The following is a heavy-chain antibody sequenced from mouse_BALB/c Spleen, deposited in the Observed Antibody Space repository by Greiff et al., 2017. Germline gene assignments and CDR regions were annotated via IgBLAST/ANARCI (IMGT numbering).Heavy chain of an antibody. D-gene: IGHD1-1*01. V-gene: IGHV1-7*01. CDR2: INPSTGYT. Sequence: VQLQQSGAELAKPGASVKMSCKASGYTFTSYWMHWVKQRPGQGLEWIGYINPSTGYTEYNQKFKDKATLTADKSSSTAYMQLSSLTSEDSAVYYCARFYGSPSFAYWGQGTLVTVSA. J-gene: IGHJ3*01. CDR1: GYTFTSYW. CDR3: ARFYGSPSFAY.